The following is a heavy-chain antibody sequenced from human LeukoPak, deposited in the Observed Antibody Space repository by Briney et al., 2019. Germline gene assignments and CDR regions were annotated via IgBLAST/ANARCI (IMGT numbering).Heavy chain of an antibody. Sequence: PSETLSLTCTVSGGSISSSSYWWGWIRQPPGKGLEWIGEINHSGSTNYNPSLKSRVTISVDTSKNQFSLKLSSVTAADTAVYYCAREGDYGDDAGSWGQGTLVTVSS. J-gene: IGHJ4*02. CDR1: GGSISSSSYW. CDR2: INHSGST. V-gene: IGHV4-39*07. CDR3: AREGDYGDDAGS. D-gene: IGHD4-17*01.